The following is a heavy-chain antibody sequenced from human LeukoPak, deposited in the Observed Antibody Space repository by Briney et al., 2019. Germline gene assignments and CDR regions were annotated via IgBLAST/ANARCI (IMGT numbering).Heavy chain of an antibody. V-gene: IGHV3-73*01. J-gene: IGHJ4*02. CDR2: MRSKTQNYAT. CDR1: GFTFRNHG. CDR3: TNYDDSSDLWGY. Sequence: GRSLRLSCAASGFTFRNHGMHWVRQAPGKGLEWVGRMRSKTQNYATAYAASVKGRFTISRDDSKNTAFLQMNSLKTEDTAVYYCTNYDDSSDLWGYWGQGTLVTVSS. D-gene: IGHD3-22*01.